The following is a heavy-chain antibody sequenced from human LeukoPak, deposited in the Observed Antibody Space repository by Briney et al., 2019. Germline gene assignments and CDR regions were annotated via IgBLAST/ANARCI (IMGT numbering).Heavy chain of an antibody. J-gene: IGHJ4*02. Sequence: SGGSLRLSCAASGFTFSNYAMSWVRQAPGKGLEWVSAITGGGSGIYYADSMKSRFTISRDNSKNTLYLQINNPRAEDTAVYYCAKWGDYDVLTGYYVSDYWGQGTLVTVSS. D-gene: IGHD3-9*01. CDR1: GFTFSNYA. V-gene: IGHV3-23*01. CDR3: AKWGDYDVLTGYYVSDY. CDR2: ITGGGSGI.